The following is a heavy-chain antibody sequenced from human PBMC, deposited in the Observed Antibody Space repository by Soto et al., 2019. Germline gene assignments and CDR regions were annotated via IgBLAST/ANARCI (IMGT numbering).Heavy chain of an antibody. CDR1: GGSISSGDYY. J-gene: IGHJ6*02. Sequence: SRTLSLTCTVSGGSISSGDYYWSWIRQPPGKGLEWIGYIYYSGSTYYNPSLKSRVTISVDTSKNQFSLKLSSVTAADTAVYYCARDRPIRGDYYYYYGMDVWGQGTTVTVSS. CDR3: ARDRPIRGDYYYYYGMDV. CDR2: IYYSGST. V-gene: IGHV4-30-4*01.